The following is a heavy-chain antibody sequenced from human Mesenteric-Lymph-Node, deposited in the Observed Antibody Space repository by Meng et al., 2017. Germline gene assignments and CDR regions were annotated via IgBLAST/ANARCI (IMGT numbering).Heavy chain of an antibody. D-gene: IGHD2-2*01. CDR1: GGSFSGYY. CDR3: ARTIGGADIVVVPAAYYFDY. CDR2: INHSGST. J-gene: IGHJ4*02. Sequence: QVQLQQWGAGRLKPSETLSLTCAGDGGSFSGYYWSWIRQPPGKGLEWIGEINHSGSTNYNPSLKSRVTISVDTSKNQFSLKLSSVTAADTAVYYCARTIGGADIVVVPAAYYFDYWGQGTLVTVSS. V-gene: IGHV4-34*01.